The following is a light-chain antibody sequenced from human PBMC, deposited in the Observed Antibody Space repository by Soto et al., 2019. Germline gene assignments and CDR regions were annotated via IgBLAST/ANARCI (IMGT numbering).Light chain of an antibody. CDR1: QSVNNNY. Sequence: EIVLTQSPGTLSVSPGDRATLSCRASQSVNNNYLAWYQQKPGQAPRLLIYGASSRATGIPDRFRGSGSGTDFTLTISRLEPEDFAVYYCQQFSSYPLTFGGGTKVDIK. V-gene: IGKV3-20*01. J-gene: IGKJ4*01. CDR2: GAS. CDR3: QQFSSYPLT.